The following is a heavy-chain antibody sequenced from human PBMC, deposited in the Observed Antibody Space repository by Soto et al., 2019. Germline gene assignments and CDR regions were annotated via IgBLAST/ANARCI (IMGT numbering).Heavy chain of an antibody. V-gene: IGHV2-5*02. Sequence: SGPTLVNPTQTLTLTCTFSGFSLSTSGLGVGWIRQPPGKALEWLALIYWDDDKRYSPSLKSRLTITKDTSKNQVVLTMTNMDPVDTATYYCAHSHFMVRGVIPRPFDYWGQGTLVTVSS. D-gene: IGHD3-10*01. CDR1: GFSLSTSGLG. CDR2: IYWDDDK. J-gene: IGHJ4*02. CDR3: AHSHFMVRGVIPRPFDY.